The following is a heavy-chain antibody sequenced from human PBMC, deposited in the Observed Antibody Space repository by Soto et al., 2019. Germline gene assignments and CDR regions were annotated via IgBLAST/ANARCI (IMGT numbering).Heavy chain of an antibody. V-gene: IGHV1-69*02. Sequence: QVQLVQSGAEVKKPGSSVKVSCKASGGTFSSYTISWVRQAPGQGLEWMGRIIPILGIANYAQKFQGRVTITADKSTSTDYMELSSLRSEDTAVYYCAATVAGTVGGWFDPWGQGTLVTVSS. CDR2: IIPILGIA. CDR1: GGTFSSYT. CDR3: AATVAGTVGGWFDP. D-gene: IGHD6-19*01. J-gene: IGHJ5*02.